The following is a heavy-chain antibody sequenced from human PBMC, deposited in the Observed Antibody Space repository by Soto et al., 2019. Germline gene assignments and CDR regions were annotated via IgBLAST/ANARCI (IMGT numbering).Heavy chain of an antibody. Sequence: QVQLQESGPGLVKPSQTLSLTCTVSGGSISSGGYYWSWIRQHPGKGLEWIGYIYYSGSTYYNPSLKSRATISVDPSKNQFSLKLSSVTAADTAVYYCASRTDYGDLSYYFDYWGQGTLVTVSS. CDR2: IYYSGST. J-gene: IGHJ4*02. CDR1: GGSISSGGYY. CDR3: ASRTDYGDLSYYFDY. V-gene: IGHV4-31*03. D-gene: IGHD4-17*01.